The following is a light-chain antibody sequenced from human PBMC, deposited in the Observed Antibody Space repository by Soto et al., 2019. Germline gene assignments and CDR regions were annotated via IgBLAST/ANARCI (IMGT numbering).Light chain of an antibody. V-gene: IGKV3-20*01. CDR3: QQYNNWPFS. J-gene: IGKJ5*01. CDR1: QSVSNNY. Sequence: EIVLTHSPGTLSLSPGERATLSCRASQSVSNNYLAWYQQKPGQAPRLLIYGASNRATGIPDSFSGSGSGTDFTLTISGLQSEDSAVYFCQQYNNWPFSFGQRRRLESK. CDR2: GAS.